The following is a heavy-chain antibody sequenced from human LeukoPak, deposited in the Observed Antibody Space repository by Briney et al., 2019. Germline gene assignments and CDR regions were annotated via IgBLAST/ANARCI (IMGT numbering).Heavy chain of an antibody. V-gene: IGHV1-2*02. CDR2: INPNSGGT. Sequence: ASVKVSCKASGYTFTGYYMHWVRQAPGQGLEWMGWINPNSGGTNYAQKFQGRVTMTRDTSISTAYMELSRLRSDDTAVYYCARGALVYYDILTGYYGLDYWGQGTLVTVSS. CDR1: GYTFTGYY. CDR3: ARGALVYYDILTGYYGLDY. D-gene: IGHD3-9*01. J-gene: IGHJ4*02.